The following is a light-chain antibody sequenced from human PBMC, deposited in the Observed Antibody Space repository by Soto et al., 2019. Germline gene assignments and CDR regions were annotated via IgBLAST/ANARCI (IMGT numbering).Light chain of an antibody. J-gene: IGLJ1*01. Sequence: QSVLTQPPSASGSPGQSVTISCTGTSSDVGGYNYVSWYQQHPGKAPKLMIYEVSKRPSGVPDRFSGSKSGNTASLTVSGLQADDDADYYCSSYAGSNIYVFGTGTKVTVL. CDR1: SSDVGGYNY. CDR3: SSYAGSNIYV. CDR2: EVS. V-gene: IGLV2-8*01.